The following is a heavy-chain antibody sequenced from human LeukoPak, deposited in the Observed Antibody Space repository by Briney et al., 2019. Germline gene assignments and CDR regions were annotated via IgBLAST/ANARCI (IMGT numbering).Heavy chain of an antibody. Sequence: ASVKVSCKASGYTFTGYYMHWVRPAPGQGLEWMGWINPNSGGTNYAQKFQGRVTMTRDTSISTAYMELSRLRSDDTAVYYCARRPRPRYGMDVWGQGTTVTVSS. CDR2: INPNSGGT. CDR3: ARRPRPRYGMDV. J-gene: IGHJ6*02. V-gene: IGHV1-2*02. CDR1: GYTFTGYY.